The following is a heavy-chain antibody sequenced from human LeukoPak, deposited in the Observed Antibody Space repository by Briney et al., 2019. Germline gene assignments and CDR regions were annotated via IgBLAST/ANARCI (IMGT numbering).Heavy chain of an antibody. CDR1: GYTFSSYD. D-gene: IGHD6-13*01. CDR2: MNPNSGNT. Sequence: ASVKVSCKASGYTFSSYDINWVRQATGQGLEWMGWMNPNSGNTGYAQKFQDRVTMTRNTSISTAYMELSSLRSEDTAVYYFARGKYSSSWHNWFDPWGQGTLVTVSS. CDR3: ARGKYSSSWHNWFDP. V-gene: IGHV1-8*01. J-gene: IGHJ5*02.